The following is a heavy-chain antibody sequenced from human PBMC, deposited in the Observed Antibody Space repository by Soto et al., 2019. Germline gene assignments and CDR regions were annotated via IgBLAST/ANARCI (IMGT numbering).Heavy chain of an antibody. D-gene: IGHD2-2*01. Sequence: QVQLVQSGAEVKKPGASVKVSCKASGYTFTDYYIQWVRQAPGQGLEWMGWINPNSGYTKYPQKFQGRVTMTRDTSISTAYMELSRLTSDDTALYYCARGIVVVPAAVYYGVDVWGQGTTVTVSS. CDR2: INPNSGYT. CDR1: GYTFTDYY. CDR3: ARGIVVVPAAVYYGVDV. V-gene: IGHV1-2*02. J-gene: IGHJ6*02.